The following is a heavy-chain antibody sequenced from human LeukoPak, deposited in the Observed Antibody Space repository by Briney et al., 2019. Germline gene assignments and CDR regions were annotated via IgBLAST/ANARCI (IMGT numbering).Heavy chain of an antibody. CDR3: ARHAPLPYFYDSRGYYHDAFDI. CDR1: SGSISSSTHY. Sequence: SETLSLTCTVSSGSISSSTHYWGWIRQPPGKGLEWIGSIYYSGSSYQNPSLQSRVSISVDTSKNQFSLKLSSVTAADTAVYYCARHAPLPYFYDSRGYYHDAFDIWGQGTMVTVSS. J-gene: IGHJ3*02. D-gene: IGHD3-22*01. V-gene: IGHV4-39*01. CDR2: IYYSGSS.